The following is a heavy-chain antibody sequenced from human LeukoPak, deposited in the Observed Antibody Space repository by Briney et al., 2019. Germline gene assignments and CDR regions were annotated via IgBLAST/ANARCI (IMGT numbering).Heavy chain of an antibody. J-gene: IGHJ4*02. D-gene: IGHD6-19*01. CDR1: GVSISSSSYY. Sequence: SETLSLTCTVSGVSISSSSYYWGWIRQPPGKGLEYIGSVHYSGSTYYNLSLKSRVTISVDTSKNQFSLKLSSVTAADTAVYYCARDAISSGTNYWGQGTLVTVSS. CDR2: VHYSGST. V-gene: IGHV4-39*07. CDR3: ARDAISSGTNY.